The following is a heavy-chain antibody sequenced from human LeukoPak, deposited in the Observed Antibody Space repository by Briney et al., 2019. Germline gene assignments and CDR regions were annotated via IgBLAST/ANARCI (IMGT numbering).Heavy chain of an antibody. CDR2: IWFDGSNK. CDR1: GFTFHSYG. J-gene: IGHJ5*02. D-gene: IGHD3-10*01. Sequence: PWWSLRLSCAASGFTFHSYGIHWVRQPPAKGREGVAVIWFDGSNKYYPDSVKGRITISRDNSKNTLYMQMNSLRDEDTAVYYCARGKRFQGNWLDPWGQGTLVTVSS. CDR3: ARGKRFQGNWLDP. V-gene: IGHV3-33*01.